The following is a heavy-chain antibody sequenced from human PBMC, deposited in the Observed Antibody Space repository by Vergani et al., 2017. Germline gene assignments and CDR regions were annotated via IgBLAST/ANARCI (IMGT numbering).Heavy chain of an antibody. V-gene: IGHV3-23*01. D-gene: IGHD2-15*01. J-gene: IGHJ6*02. Sequence: EVQLLESGGGLVQPGGSLRLSCGASGFTFSSYAMTWVRPAPGTGLEWVSAISGSGGNTFYTDSVKGRFTISRDNSKDTLYLQMNSLRVEDTAIYYCAKARDPNCKGGNCYSYYYGLDLWGQGTTVTVSS. CDR2: ISGSGGNT. CDR3: AKARDPNCKGGNCYSYYYGLDL. CDR1: GFTFSSYA.